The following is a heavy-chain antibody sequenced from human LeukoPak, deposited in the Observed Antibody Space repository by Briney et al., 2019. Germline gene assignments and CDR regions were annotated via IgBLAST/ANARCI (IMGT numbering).Heavy chain of an antibody. J-gene: IGHJ4*02. V-gene: IGHV3-9*01. D-gene: IGHD3-10*01. CDR3: AKDKYYGPGSYGPLDY. CDR2: ISWNSGSI. CDR1: GFTFDDYA. Sequence: PGRSLRLSCAASGFTFDDYAMHWVRQAPGKGLEWVSGISWNSGSIGYADSVKGRFTISRDNAKNSLYLQMNSLRAEDTALYYCAKDKYYGPGSYGPLDYWGQGTLVTVSS.